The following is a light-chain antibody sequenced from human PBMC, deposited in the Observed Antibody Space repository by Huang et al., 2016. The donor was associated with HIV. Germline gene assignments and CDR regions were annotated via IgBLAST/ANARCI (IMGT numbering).Light chain of an antibody. CDR3: QQYYGYPRT. V-gene: IGKV1-8*01. J-gene: IGKJ1*01. CDR1: QCISSY. Sequence: AIRMTQSPSSLSVSTGDRVTITCRASQCISSYLAWYQQKPGKAPNLLIFAASTLQSGVPLRFSGSGSGTDFTLTITRLQSEDFATYYCQQYYGYPRTFGQGTKVEIK. CDR2: AAS.